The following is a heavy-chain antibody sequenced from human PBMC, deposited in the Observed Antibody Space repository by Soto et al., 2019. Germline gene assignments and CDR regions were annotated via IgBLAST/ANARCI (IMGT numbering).Heavy chain of an antibody. CDR1: GYTFTSYY. D-gene: IGHD2-15*01. V-gene: IGHV1-46*01. CDR2: INPSGGST. J-gene: IGHJ4*02. CDR3: VREGGGSPLDY. Sequence: ASVKVSCKASGYTFTSYYMHWVRQAPGQGLEWMGIINPSGGSTSYAQKFQGRVTMTRDKSTSTVYKELSSLSPEDTAVYYCVREGGGSPLDYSGQGTLVTVYS.